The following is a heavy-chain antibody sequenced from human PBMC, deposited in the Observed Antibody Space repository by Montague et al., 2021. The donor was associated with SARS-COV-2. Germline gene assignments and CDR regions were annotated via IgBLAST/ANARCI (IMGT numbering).Heavy chain of an antibody. CDR3: ARRGYTGSDYFDY. CDR1: GFSISSGFY. J-gene: IGHJ4*02. D-gene: IGHD5-12*01. V-gene: IGHV4-38-2*01. CDR2: VYHSGYT. Sequence: SETLSLTCSVSGFSISSGFYWAWIRQSPGKGPEWIGTVYHSGYTHYNPSLKGRVTVTIDMSKNQFSLTVTSVTAADTAVYFCARRGYTGSDYFDYWGQGTLVTVSS.